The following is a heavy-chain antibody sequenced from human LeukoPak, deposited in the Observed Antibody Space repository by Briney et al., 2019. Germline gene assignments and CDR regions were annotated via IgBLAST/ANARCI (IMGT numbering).Heavy chain of an antibody. J-gene: IGHJ4*02. CDR1: GFTFSSYG. CDR2: TWYDGSNK. Sequence: PGRSLRLSCAASGFTFSSYGMHWVRQAPGKGLEWVAVTWYDGSNKYYADSVKGRFTISRDNSKNTLYLQMNSLRAEDTAVYYCARDHSSGWYSDYFDYWGQGTLVTVSS. V-gene: IGHV3-33*01. CDR3: ARDHSSGWYSDYFDY. D-gene: IGHD6-19*01.